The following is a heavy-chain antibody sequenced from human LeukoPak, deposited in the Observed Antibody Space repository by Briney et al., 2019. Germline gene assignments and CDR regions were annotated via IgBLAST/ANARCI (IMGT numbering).Heavy chain of an antibody. CDR3: AKGGGGPLLRYFDWLGAFDY. J-gene: IGHJ4*02. CDR1: GFTFSSYA. D-gene: IGHD3-9*01. CDR2: ISGSGGST. V-gene: IGHV3-23*01. Sequence: PGGSLRLSCAASGFTFSSYAMSWVRQAPGKGLEWVSAISGSGGSTYYADSVKGRFTISRDNSKNTLYLQMNSLRAEDTAVYYCAKGGGGPLLRYFDWLGAFDYWGQGTLVTVSS.